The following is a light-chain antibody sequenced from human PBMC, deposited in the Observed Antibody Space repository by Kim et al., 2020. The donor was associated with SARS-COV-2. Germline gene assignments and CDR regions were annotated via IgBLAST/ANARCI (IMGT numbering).Light chain of an antibody. CDR2: DAS. Sequence: AGERATSSSRASQDISSNLAWYQQKPGQAPRLLIYDASTRGTGVPARFSGSGSGTDFTLTISSLQSEDFAVYYCQQFSNWPRTFGQGTKVDIK. CDR1: QDISSN. J-gene: IGKJ1*01. V-gene: IGKV3D-15*01. CDR3: QQFSNWPRT.